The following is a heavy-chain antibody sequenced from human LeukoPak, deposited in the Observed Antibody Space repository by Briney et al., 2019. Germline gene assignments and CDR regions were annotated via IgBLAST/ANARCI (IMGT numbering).Heavy chain of an antibody. CDR3: ARSTGLGSGSYYNVRGYYGMDV. J-gene: IGHJ6*02. Sequence: PLETLSLTCAVSGGSISRNYWWSWVRQPPGEGLEWIGEVSHSGSTIYNPSLKSRLTISVDTSKNQFSLKLSSVTAADTAVYYCARSTGLGSGSYYNVRGYYGMDVWGQGTTVTVSS. CDR2: VSHSGST. D-gene: IGHD3-10*01. CDR1: GGSISRNYW. V-gene: IGHV4-4*02.